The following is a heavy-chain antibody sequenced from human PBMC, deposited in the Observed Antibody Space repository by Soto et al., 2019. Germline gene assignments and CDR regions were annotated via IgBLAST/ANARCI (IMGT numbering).Heavy chain of an antibody. CDR1: GFDFGSFG. J-gene: IGHJ6*02. Sequence: ASVKVSCKASGFDFGSFGIQFLRQTRGRGLEWIGWIVVASGRTNYARQFQGRVAFSRDMSSTTAYMDLYDLKSDDTAVYFCSADHPHTAIGWPVWGQGTTVTVSS. V-gene: IGHV1-58*02. CDR3: SADHPHTAIGWPV. CDR2: IVVASGRT.